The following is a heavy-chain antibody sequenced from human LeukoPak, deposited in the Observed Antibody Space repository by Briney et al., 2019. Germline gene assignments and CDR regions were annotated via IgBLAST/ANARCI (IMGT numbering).Heavy chain of an antibody. CDR2: IYTSGST. CDR3: ARGARSSDSSGYYHFDY. Sequence: PSETLSLTCTVSGGSISSDSYYWSWIRQPAGKGLEWIGHIYTSGSTNYNPSLKSRVTISIDTSKNQFSLRLSSVTAADTAVYYCARGARSSDSSGYYHFDYWGQGTLVTVSS. D-gene: IGHD3-22*01. J-gene: IGHJ4*02. V-gene: IGHV4-61*09. CDR1: GGSISSDSYY.